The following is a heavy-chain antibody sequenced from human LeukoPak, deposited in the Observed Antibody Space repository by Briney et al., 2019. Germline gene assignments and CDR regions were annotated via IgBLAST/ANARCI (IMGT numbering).Heavy chain of an antibody. V-gene: IGHV3-9*01. Sequence: GGSLRLSCAASGFTFDDYAMHWVRQAPGKGLEWVSGISWNSGSIGYADSVKGRFTISRDNAKNSLYLQMNSLRAEDTALYYCAKDDTAMALDYWGQGTLVTVSS. CDR3: AKDDTAMALDY. CDR2: ISWNSGSI. D-gene: IGHD5-18*01. CDR1: GFTFDDYA. J-gene: IGHJ4*02.